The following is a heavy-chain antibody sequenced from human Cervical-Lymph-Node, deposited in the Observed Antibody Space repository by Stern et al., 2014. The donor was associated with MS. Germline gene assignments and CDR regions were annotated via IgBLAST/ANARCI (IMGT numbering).Heavy chain of an antibody. V-gene: IGHV3-23*04. CDR2: ISGGGGSI. Sequence: EVQLVESGGDLVQPGGSLRLSCAASGFTFNKYAMNWVRQAPGKGLECVSTISGGGGSIYYADSVKGRFTISRDNSENTLYLQMHSLRAEDTAIYYCAKQYFDSSGYSYYYGMDVWGQGTTVTVSS. J-gene: IGHJ6*02. D-gene: IGHD3-22*01. CDR3: AKQYFDSSGYSYYYGMDV. CDR1: GFTFNKYA.